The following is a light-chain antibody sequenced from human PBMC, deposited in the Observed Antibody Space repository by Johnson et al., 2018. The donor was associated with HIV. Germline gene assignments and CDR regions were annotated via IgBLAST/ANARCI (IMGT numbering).Light chain of an antibody. J-gene: IGLJ1*01. CDR3: GTWDSSLSAGGV. V-gene: IGLV1-51*01. Sequence: QSVLTQPPSVSAAPGQKVTISCSGSSSNIGNNYVSWYQQFPGTAPKLLIYDNNKRPSGIPDRFSGSKSGTSATLGITGLQTGDEAEYYCGTWDSSLSAGGVFGTGTKVTVL. CDR1: SSNIGNNY. CDR2: DNN.